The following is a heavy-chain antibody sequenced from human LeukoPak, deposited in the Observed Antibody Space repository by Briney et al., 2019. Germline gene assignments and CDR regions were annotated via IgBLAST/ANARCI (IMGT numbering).Heavy chain of an antibody. J-gene: IGHJ4*02. CDR3: AKQLGYCSDGSCYFPY. CDR1: RFTFSISA. CDR2: ISNNGGYT. V-gene: IGHV3-23*01. Sequence: GGSLRLSCAASRFTFSISAMSWVRQAPGKGLEWVSAISNNGGYTYYADSVQGRFTISRDNSKSTLCLQMNSLRAEDTAVYYCAKQLGYCSDGSCYFPYWGQGTLVTVSS. D-gene: IGHD2-15*01.